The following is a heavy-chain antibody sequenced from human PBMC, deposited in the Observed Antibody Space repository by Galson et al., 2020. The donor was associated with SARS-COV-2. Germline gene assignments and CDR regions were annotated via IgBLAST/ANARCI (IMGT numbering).Heavy chain of an antibody. CDR1: GFTFSSYA. V-gene: IGHV3-30-3*01. CDR3: ARATRGGYYYGMDV. Sequence: SGGSLRLSCAASGFTFSSYAMHWVRQAPGKGLEWVAVISYDGSNKYYADSVKGRFTISRDNSKNTLYLQMNSLRAEDTAVYYCARATRGGYYYGMDVWGQGTTVTVSS. CDR2: ISYDGSNK. D-gene: IGHD3-10*01. J-gene: IGHJ6*02.